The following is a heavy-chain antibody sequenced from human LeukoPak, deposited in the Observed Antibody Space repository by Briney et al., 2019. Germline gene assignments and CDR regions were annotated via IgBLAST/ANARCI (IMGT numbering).Heavy chain of an antibody. Sequence: PGGSLRLSCAASGFTFSSYGMLWVRQAPGKGLEWVAVISYDGSNKYYADSVKGRFTISRDNSKNTLYLQMNSLRAEDTAVYYCARDLGDGYNSYYFDYWGQGTLVTVSS. CDR2: ISYDGSNK. V-gene: IGHV3-30*03. D-gene: IGHD5-24*01. J-gene: IGHJ4*02. CDR3: ARDLGDGYNSYYFDY. CDR1: GFTFSSYG.